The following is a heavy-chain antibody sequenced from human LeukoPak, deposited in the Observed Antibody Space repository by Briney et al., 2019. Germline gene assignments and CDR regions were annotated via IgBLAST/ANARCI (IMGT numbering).Heavy chain of an antibody. Sequence: SETLSLTCTVSGGSISSSSYYWGWLRQPPGKGLEWIGSIYYSGSTYYNPSLKSRVTISVDTSKNQFSLKLSSVTAADTAVYYCARDAGTSYYYYYGMDVWGQGTTVTVSS. CDR2: IYYSGST. V-gene: IGHV4-39*02. J-gene: IGHJ6*02. D-gene: IGHD3/OR15-3a*01. CDR3: ARDAGTSYYYYYGMDV. CDR1: GGSISSSSYY.